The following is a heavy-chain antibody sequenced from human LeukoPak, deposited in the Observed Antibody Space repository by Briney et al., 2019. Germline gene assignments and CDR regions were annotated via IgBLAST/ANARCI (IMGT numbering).Heavy chain of an antibody. D-gene: IGHD5-18*01. J-gene: IGHJ6*03. CDR3: ARDREDTANYYYYYMDV. CDR2: IWYDGSNK. Sequence: PGGSLRLSCAASGSTFSSYGMHWVRQAPGKGLEWVAVIWYDGSNKYYADSVKGRFTISRDNSKNTLYLQMNSLRAEDTAVYYCARDREDTANYYYYYMDVWGKGTTVTVSS. CDR1: GSTFSSYG. V-gene: IGHV3-33*01.